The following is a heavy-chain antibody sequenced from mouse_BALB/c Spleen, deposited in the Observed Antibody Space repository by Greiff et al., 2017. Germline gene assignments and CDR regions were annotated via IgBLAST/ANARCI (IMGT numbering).Heavy chain of an antibody. CDR3: ARSYWDYAMDY. CDR1: GYTFTSYY. V-gene: IGHV1S56*01. D-gene: IGHD4-1*01. J-gene: IGHJ4*01. CDR2: IYPGNVNT. Sequence: VKLVESGPELVKPGASVRISCKASGYTFTSYYIHWVKQRPGQGLEWIGWIYPGNVNTKYNEKFKGKATLTADKSSSTAYMQLSSLTSEDSAVYFCARSYWDYAMDYWGQGTSVTVSS.